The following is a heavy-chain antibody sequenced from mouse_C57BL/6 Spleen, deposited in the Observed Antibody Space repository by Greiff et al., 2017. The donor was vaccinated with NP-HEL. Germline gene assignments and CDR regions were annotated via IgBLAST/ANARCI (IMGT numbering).Heavy chain of an antibody. V-gene: IGHV1-50*01. Sequence: VQLQQPGAELVKPGASVKLSCKASGYTFTSYWMQWVKQRPGQGLEWIGEIDPSDSYTNYNQKFKGKATLTVDTSSRTAYMQLSSLTSEDSAVYYCARGGTVVATGAMDYWGQGTSVTVSS. CDR3: ARGGTVVATGAMDY. CDR1: GYTFTSYW. CDR2: IDPSDSYT. J-gene: IGHJ4*01. D-gene: IGHD1-1*01.